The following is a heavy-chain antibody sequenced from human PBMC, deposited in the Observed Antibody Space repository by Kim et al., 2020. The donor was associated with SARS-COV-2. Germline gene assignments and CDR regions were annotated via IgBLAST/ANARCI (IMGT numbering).Heavy chain of an antibody. Sequence: GGSLRLSCAASGFTFSSYSMNWVRQAPGKGLEWVSSISSSSSYIYYADSVKGRFTISRDNAKNSLYLQMNSLRAEDTAVYYCARDHSSSSGGKDYWGQGTLVTVSS. CDR2: ISSSSSYI. J-gene: IGHJ4*02. D-gene: IGHD6-6*01. CDR3: ARDHSSSSGGKDY. CDR1: GFTFSSYS. V-gene: IGHV3-21*01.